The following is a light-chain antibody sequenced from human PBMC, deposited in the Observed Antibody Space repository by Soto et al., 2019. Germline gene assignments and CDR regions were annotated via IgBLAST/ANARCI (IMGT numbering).Light chain of an antibody. CDR2: DAS. J-gene: IGKJ4*01. CDR1: QSISSW. V-gene: IGKV1-5*01. CDR3: QQYNGYSLT. Sequence: DIQMTQSPSTLSASVGDRVTITCRASQSISSWLAWYQQKPGKAPKLLIYDASSLESGVPSRFSGSGSGTEFTLTISSLQPDDFATYYCQQYNGYSLTFGGGTKV.